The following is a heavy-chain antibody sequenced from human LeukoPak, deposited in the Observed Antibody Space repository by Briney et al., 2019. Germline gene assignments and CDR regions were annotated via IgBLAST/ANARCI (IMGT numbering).Heavy chain of an antibody. V-gene: IGHV3-30*02. D-gene: IGHD3-22*01. CDR3: AKTGHYDSSGYLIY. CDR1: GFTFSSYG. Sequence: GGSLRLSCAASGFTFSSYGTHWVRQAPGKGLEWVAFIRYDGSNKYYADSVKGRFTISRDNSKNTLYLQMNSLRAEDTAVYYCAKTGHYDSSGYLIYWGQGTLVTVSS. CDR2: IRYDGSNK. J-gene: IGHJ4*02.